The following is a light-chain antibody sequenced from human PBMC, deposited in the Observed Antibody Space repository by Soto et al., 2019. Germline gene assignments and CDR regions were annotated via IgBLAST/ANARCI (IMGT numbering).Light chain of an antibody. V-gene: IGLV2-14*03. CDR1: SSVVGGYNY. CDR2: DVN. J-gene: IGLJ2*01. Sequence: QSALTQPASVSGSPGQSITISCTGTSSVVGGYNYVSWYQHHPGKVPKLLIYDVNMRPPGISNRFSGSKSGNTASLTISGIQAEDEAYYYCGSYTNSITLVFGGGTKLTVL. CDR3: GSYTNSITLV.